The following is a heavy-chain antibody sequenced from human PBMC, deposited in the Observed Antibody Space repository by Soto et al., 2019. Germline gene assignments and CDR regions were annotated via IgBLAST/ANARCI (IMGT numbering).Heavy chain of an antibody. V-gene: IGHV3-23*01. D-gene: IGHD1-1*01. CDR1: GFTFSTYT. CDR2: IIGGGTT. J-gene: IGHJ4*02. Sequence: EVQLLESGGGLGQPGGSLSLSCAASGFTFSTYTMNWVRQGPGQGLEWVSAIIGGGTTYYADSVKGRFTISRDDSKNTLYRQRDSLRAEDTAIYYCANERQPDGRWTIASWVQGAQITVCS. CDR3: ANERQPDGRWTIAS.